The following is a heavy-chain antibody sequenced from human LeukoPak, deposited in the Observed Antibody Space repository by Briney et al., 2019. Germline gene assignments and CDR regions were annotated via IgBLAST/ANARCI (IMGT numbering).Heavy chain of an antibody. V-gene: IGHV3-23*01. D-gene: IGHD1-1*01. CDR1: GFTFSNYA. CDR3: VKALSSTAPFYY. J-gene: IGHJ4*02. CDR2: IAGSGYTT. Sequence: GGSLRLSCAASGFTFSNYAMTWVRQAPGKGLDWVSSIAGSGYTTYYADPVKGRFTISRDNSNNTTFLQMTSLTPEDMQIYYCVKALSSTAPFYYWRQGTRVTVSS.